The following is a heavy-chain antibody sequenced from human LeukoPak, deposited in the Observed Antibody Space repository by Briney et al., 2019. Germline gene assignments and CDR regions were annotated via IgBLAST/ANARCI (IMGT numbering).Heavy chain of an antibody. J-gene: IGHJ4*02. D-gene: IGHD4-23*01. V-gene: IGHV3-74*01. CDR1: GFTFSSYW. CDR3: APATYGGNSECYFDY. CDR2: INSDGSST. Sequence: PGGSLRLSCAASGFTFSSYWMHWVRQAPGKGLVWVSRINSDGSSTSYADSVKGRFTISRDNAKNTLYLQMNSLRAEDTAVYYCAPATYGGNSECYFDYWGQGTLVTVSS.